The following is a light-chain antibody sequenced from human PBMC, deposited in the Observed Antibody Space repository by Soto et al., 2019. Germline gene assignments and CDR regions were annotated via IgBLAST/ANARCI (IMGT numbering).Light chain of an antibody. CDR3: LQYSDWPPKQYT. Sequence: EIVMTQSPATLSVSPGERVTLSCRASQSVSSDLAWYQHKPGQAPRLLLYGASTRDTTTPARFSGSGSGTHFSLNISSLQTEDFAVYYYLQYSDWPPKQYTFGQGTKLEIK. V-gene: IGKV3-15*01. CDR2: GAS. CDR1: QSVSSD. J-gene: IGKJ2*01.